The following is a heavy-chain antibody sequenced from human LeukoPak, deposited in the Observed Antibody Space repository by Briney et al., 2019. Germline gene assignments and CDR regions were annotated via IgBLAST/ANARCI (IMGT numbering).Heavy chain of an antibody. CDR2: ISAYNGNT. CDR3: ARVGYCSSTSCYGLGGMDV. V-gene: IGHV1-18*01. CDR1: GYTFTSYG. D-gene: IGHD2-2*01. J-gene: IGHJ6*02. Sequence: ASVKVSCKASGYTFTSYGISGVRQAPGQGLEWMGWISAYNGNTNYAQKLQGRVTMTTDTSTSTAYMDLRSLRSDDTAVYYCARVGYCSSTSCYGLGGMDVWGQGTTVTVSS.